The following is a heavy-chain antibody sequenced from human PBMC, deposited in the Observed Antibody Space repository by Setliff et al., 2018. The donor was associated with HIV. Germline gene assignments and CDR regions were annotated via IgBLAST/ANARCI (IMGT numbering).Heavy chain of an antibody. D-gene: IGHD2-2*01. CDR2: INAANGNT. CDR3: ARLPSAAMWRGGAFDI. J-gene: IGHJ3*02. CDR1: GYTFTSYP. V-gene: IGHV1-3*01. Sequence: ASVKVSCKGSGYTFTSYPIHWVRQAPGQRLEWMGWINAANGNTKYSQGFQGRVTITWDTSAGTAYMGRISLSLEYTAVYYCARLPSAAMWRGGAFDIWGQGTMVTVSS.